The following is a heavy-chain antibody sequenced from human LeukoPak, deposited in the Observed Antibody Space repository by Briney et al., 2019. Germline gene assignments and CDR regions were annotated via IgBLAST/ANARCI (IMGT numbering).Heavy chain of an antibody. J-gene: IGHJ3*02. V-gene: IGHV4-39*01. CDR2: IYYSGST. CDR3: EVVPAARRYAFDI. CDR1: GGSISSSSYY. D-gene: IGHD2-2*01. Sequence: SETLSLTCTVSGGSISSSSYYWGWIGQPPGKGLEWIGSIYYSGSTHYNPSLKSRVTISVDTSKNQFSLKLSSVTAADTAVYYCEVVPAARRYAFDIWGQGTMVTVSS.